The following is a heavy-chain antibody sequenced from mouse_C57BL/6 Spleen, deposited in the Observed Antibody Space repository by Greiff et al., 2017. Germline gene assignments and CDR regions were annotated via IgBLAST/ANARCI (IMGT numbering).Heavy chain of an antibody. D-gene: IGHD2-3*01. CDR3: ARWVYDGPWFAY. Sequence: QVQLQQPGAELVKPGASVKMSCKASGYTFTSYWITWVKQRPGQGLEWIGDIYPGSGSTNYNEKFKSKATLTVDTSSSTAYMQLSSLTSEDSAVYYCARWVYDGPWFAYWGQGTLVTVSA. V-gene: IGHV1-55*01. CDR1: GYTFTSYW. CDR2: IYPGSGST. J-gene: IGHJ3*01.